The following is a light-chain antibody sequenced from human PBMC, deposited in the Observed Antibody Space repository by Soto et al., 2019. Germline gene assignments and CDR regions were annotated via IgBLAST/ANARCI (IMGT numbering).Light chain of an antibody. CDR1: ASISGW. Sequence: DIPMTQSPSTLSASVGDRVTITCRASASISGWLAWYQQKPGKAPKLVIFKASTLESGVPSRFSGSGSGTEFTLTISSLQPDDFATYYCQQYNSYPRTFGQGTKVEIK. CDR3: QQYNSYPRT. J-gene: IGKJ1*01. V-gene: IGKV1-5*03. CDR2: KAS.